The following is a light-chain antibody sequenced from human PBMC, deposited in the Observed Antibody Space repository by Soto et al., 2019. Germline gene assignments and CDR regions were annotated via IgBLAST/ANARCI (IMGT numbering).Light chain of an antibody. V-gene: IGKV1-9*01. CDR2: AAS. CDR1: QGISSY. CDR3: QQYDSYSWT. Sequence: DIQLTQSPSFLSASVGDRATINCRASQGISSYLAWYQQKPGKAPKLLIYAASTLQSGVPSRFSGSGSGTEFTLTITSLQRDDFATYSCQQYDSYSWTFGQGTKVDIK. J-gene: IGKJ1*01.